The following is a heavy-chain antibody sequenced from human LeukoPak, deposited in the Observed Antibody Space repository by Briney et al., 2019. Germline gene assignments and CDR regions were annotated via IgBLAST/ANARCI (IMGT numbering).Heavy chain of an antibody. CDR1: GGSISSYY. CDR2: IYTSGST. Sequence: SETLSLTCTVSGGSISSYYWSWIRQPAGKGLEWIGRIYTSGSTNYNPSLKSRVTISVDTSKNQFSLKLNSVTAADTAVYYCARIRYCSGGSCSWGQGTLVTVSS. D-gene: IGHD2-15*01. V-gene: IGHV4-4*07. CDR3: ARIRYCSGGSCS. J-gene: IGHJ5*02.